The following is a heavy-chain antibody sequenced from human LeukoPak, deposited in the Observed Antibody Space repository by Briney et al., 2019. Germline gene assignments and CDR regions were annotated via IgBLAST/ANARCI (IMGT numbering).Heavy chain of an antibody. CDR3: ARLFGGVTTFDY. CDR1: GFSFSPYW. V-gene: IGHV3-7*01. D-gene: IGHD4-17*01. J-gene: IGHJ4*02. Sequence: GGSLRLSCAASGFSFSPYWMSWVRQDPGKGLDWVASINPDGSGTSYVDSVKGRFTISRDNAQNSLYLQMNSLSAEDTAVYYCARLFGGVTTFDYWGQGTLVTVSS. CDR2: INPDGSGT.